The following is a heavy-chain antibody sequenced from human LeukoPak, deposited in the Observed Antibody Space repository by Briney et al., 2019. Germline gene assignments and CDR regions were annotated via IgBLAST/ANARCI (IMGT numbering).Heavy chain of an antibody. CDR2: IDPDGSST. V-gene: IGHV3-74*01. Sequence: PGGSLRLSCEASGFTFSQYWMHWVRQAPGKGLVWVSRIDPDGSSTNYADSVKGRFTISRDNAKNTLYLQLNSLRAEGTAVYYCAREDYSNYAPYFDYWGQGTLVTVSS. J-gene: IGHJ4*02. CDR1: GFTFSQYW. D-gene: IGHD4-4*01. CDR3: AREDYSNYAPYFDY.